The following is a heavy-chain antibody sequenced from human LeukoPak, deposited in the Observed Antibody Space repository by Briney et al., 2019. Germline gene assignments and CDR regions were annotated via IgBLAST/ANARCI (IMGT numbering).Heavy chain of an antibody. CDR3: ARDRYSSSWYNSNDAFDI. CDR1: GFTFSSYW. J-gene: IGHJ3*02. CDR2: INSDGSST. D-gene: IGHD6-13*01. V-gene: IGHV3-74*01. Sequence: PGGSLRLSCAASGFTFSSYWMHWVRQAPGKGLVWVSRINSDGSSTSYADSVKGRFTISRDNAKNTLYLQMNSLRAEDTAVYYCARDRYSSSWYNSNDAFDIWGQGTMVTVSS.